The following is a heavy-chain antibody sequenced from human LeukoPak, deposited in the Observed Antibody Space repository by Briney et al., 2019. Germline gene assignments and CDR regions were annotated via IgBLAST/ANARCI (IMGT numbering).Heavy chain of an antibody. V-gene: IGHV1-69*13. CDR3: ARVIFERDWNYEDY. J-gene: IGHJ4*02. Sequence: APVKVSCKASGGTFSSYAISWVRQAPGQGLEWMGGIIPIFGTANYAQKFQGRVTITADESTSTAYMELSSLRSEDTAVYYCARVIFERDWNYEDYWGQGTLVTVSS. CDR2: IIPIFGTA. CDR1: GGTFSSYA. D-gene: IGHD1-7*01.